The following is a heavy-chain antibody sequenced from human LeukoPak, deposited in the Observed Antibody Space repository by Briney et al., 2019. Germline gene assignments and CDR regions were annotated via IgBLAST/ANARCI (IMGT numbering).Heavy chain of an antibody. V-gene: IGHV1-69*01. D-gene: IGHD7-27*01. J-gene: IGHJ4*02. CDR2: IFPIFAKA. CDR3: ARGGALGTHYFDT. CDR1: GGTFSSYA. Sequence: VASVKVSCKASGGTFSSYAISWVRQAPGQGLEWMGGIFPIFAKANYAQKFQDRVTVTADESTSTAYMELSSLRSEDTAVYYCARGGALGTHYFDTGAREPWSPSPQ.